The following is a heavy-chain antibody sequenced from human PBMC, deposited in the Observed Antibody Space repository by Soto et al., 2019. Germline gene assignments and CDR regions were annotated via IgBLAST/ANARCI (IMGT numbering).Heavy chain of an antibody. CDR1: GFSFTGYY. CDR3: ARDYSSSWYRWFNP. CDR2: INAHSGGT. J-gene: IGHJ5*02. D-gene: IGHD6-13*01. V-gene: IGHV1-2*02. Sequence: GASVKVSCKASGFSFTGYYIHWLRQAPGQGLEWMGWINAHSGGTEYAQKFQGRVTLTRDTSIATAYLTLTSLTSDDTAVYYCARDYSSSWYRWFNPWGQGTLVTVSS.